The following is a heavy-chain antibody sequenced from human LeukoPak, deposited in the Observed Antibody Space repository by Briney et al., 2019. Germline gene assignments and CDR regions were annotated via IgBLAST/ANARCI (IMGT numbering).Heavy chain of an antibody. CDR1: GFTFSSYA. CDR2: ISGSGDII. D-gene: IGHD6-19*01. CDR3: ARDPGPYSSPPDY. V-gene: IGHV3-23*01. Sequence: GGSLRLSCAASGFTFSSYAMNWVRQAPGKGLEWVSAISGSGDIIYYAVSVKGRFTISRDSAKNSLSLQMNSLRAEDTAVYYCARDPGPYSSPPDYWGLGTLVTVSS. J-gene: IGHJ4*02.